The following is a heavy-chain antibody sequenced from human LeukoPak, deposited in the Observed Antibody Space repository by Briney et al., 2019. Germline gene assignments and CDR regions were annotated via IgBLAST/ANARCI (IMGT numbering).Heavy chain of an antibody. V-gene: IGHV4-4*07. CDR2: IYTSGST. CDR3: ARAHYVDTARTTNAFDI. J-gene: IGHJ3*02. Sequence: SDTLSLTCPVSGGSISSYYWSWIRQPAGQGLEWIGRIYTSGSTNYNPSLKSRVTISVDKSKYQFSLKLSSVTAADTAVYYCARAHYVDTARTTNAFDIWGQGTMVTVSS. D-gene: IGHD5-18*01. CDR1: GGSISSYY.